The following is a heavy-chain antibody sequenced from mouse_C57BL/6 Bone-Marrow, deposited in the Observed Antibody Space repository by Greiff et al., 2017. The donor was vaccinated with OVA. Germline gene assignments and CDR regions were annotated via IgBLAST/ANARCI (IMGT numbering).Heavy chain of an antibody. CDR1: GYTFTSYW. CDR2: IDPSDSYT. V-gene: IGHV1-69*01. Sequence: QVQLKQPGAELVMPGASVKLSCKASGYTFTSYWMHWVKQRPGQGLEWIGEIDPSDSYTNSNQKFKGKSTLTVDKSSSTAYMQLSSLTSEDSAVYYCARGHYDRFDYWGQGTTLTVSS. D-gene: IGHD2-4*01. CDR3: ARGHYDRFDY. J-gene: IGHJ2*01.